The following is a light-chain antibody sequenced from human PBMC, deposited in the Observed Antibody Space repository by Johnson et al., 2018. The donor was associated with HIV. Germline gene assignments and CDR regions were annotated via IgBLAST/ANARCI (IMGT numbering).Light chain of an antibody. Sequence: QSVLTQPPSVSAAPGQKVTISCSGSSSNIGNNYVSWYQQLPGTAPKLLIYENNKRPSGIPDRFSGSQSGTSATLGITGSQTGDEADYYCGTWDSSLSAEVFGTGTKVTVL. J-gene: IGLJ1*01. CDR3: GTWDSSLSAEV. V-gene: IGLV1-51*02. CDR2: ENN. CDR1: SSNIGNNY.